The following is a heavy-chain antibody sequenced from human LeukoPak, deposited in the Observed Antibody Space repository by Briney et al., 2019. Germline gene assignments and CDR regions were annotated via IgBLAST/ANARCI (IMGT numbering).Heavy chain of an antibody. Sequence: PGGSLRLSCAASGFTFSSYAMHWVRQAPGKGLEWVAVISYDGSNRYYADSVKGRFTISRDNSKNTLYLQMNSLRAEDTAVYYCARGDQGYGDYPIDYWGQGTLVTVSS. CDR1: GFTFSSYA. CDR2: ISYDGSNR. J-gene: IGHJ4*02. V-gene: IGHV3-30*14. D-gene: IGHD4-17*01. CDR3: ARGDQGYGDYPIDY.